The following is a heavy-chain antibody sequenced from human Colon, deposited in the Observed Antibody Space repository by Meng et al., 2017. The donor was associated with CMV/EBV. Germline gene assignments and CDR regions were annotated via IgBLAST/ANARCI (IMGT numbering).Heavy chain of an antibody. Sequence: GESLKISCAASGFTFSNHEMHWVRQAPGKGLEWVAYISSSGSTIYYADSVKGRFTISRDNAKNLLYLQMNSLRAEDAAVYYCVRDWCNSNSCYLDYWGQGTLVTVSS. CDR2: ISSSGSTI. CDR3: VRDWCNSNSCYLDY. J-gene: IGHJ4*02. D-gene: IGHD2-2*01. CDR1: GFTFSNHE. V-gene: IGHV3-48*03.